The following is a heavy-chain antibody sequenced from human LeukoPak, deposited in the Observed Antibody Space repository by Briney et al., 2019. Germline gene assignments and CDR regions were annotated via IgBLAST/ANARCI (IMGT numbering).Heavy chain of an antibody. D-gene: IGHD6-13*01. CDR1: GGSLSSHY. V-gene: IGHV4-59*11. CDR3: ARGVYIAAAQYGY. J-gene: IGHJ4*02. CDR2: IYYSGTT. Sequence: PSEPLSLTCTVSGGSLSSHYWSWIRQPPGKGLEWIGYIYYSGTTNYNPSLKSRVTISVDTSKNQFSLKLSSVTAADTAVYYCARGVYIAAAQYGYWGQGTLVTVSS.